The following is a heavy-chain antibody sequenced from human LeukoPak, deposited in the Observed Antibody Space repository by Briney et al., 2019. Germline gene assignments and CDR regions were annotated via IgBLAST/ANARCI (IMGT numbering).Heavy chain of an antibody. V-gene: IGHV5-51*01. CDR1: GYTFTSYW. CDR2: IYPGDSDT. CDR3: ARSFVVAATPYDGLGY. Sequence: GESLKISCWGSGYTFTSYWIAWVRQMPGKGLEWMGIIYPGDSDTRYSPSFQGQVTISADKSLSTAYLQWSSLKASDTAMYYCARSFVVAATPYDGLGYWGQGTLVTVSS. J-gene: IGHJ4*02. D-gene: IGHD2-15*01.